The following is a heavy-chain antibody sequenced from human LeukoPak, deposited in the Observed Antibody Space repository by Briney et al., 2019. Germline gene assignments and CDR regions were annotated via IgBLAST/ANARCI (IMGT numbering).Heavy chain of an antibody. CDR2: ISPNRGDT. V-gene: IGHV1-2*06. Sequence: ASVKVSCKASGYTFTDYNIHWVRQAPELGVEWMGRISPNRGDTDYAQRFQGSITMTRDTSISTVYMELRRLRSDDTAIYYCVREETAAANPWGQGTLVTVSS. CDR1: GYTFTDYN. J-gene: IGHJ5*02. CDR3: VREETAAANP. D-gene: IGHD6-13*01.